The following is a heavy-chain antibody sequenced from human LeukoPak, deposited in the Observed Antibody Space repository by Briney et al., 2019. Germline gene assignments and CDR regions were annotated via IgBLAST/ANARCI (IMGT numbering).Heavy chain of an antibody. D-gene: IGHD2-2*01. Sequence: GGSLRLSCAASGFTFSSYAMSWVRQAPGKGLEWVSAISGSGGSTYYADSVKGRFTISRDNSKSTLYLQMNSLRAEDTAVYYCAKDLARSTSYIRDWFDPWGQGTLVTVSS. CDR2: ISGSGGST. CDR3: AKDLARSTSYIRDWFDP. CDR1: GFTFSSYA. J-gene: IGHJ5*02. V-gene: IGHV3-23*01.